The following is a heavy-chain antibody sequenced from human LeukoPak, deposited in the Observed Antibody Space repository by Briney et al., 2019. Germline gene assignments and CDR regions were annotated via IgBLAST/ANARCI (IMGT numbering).Heavy chain of an antibody. J-gene: IGHJ5*02. CDR2: IYYSGST. V-gene: IGHV4-31*01. Sequence: SETLSLTCTVSGGSISSGGYYWSWLRQHPGKGLERIGYIYYSGSTYYNPSLKSQVTISVDTSKNQFSLKLSSVTAADTAVYYCATAEVVPAAIGGWFDPWGQGTLVTVSS. CDR3: ATAEVVPAAIGGWFDP. D-gene: IGHD2-2*02. CDR1: GGSISSGGYY.